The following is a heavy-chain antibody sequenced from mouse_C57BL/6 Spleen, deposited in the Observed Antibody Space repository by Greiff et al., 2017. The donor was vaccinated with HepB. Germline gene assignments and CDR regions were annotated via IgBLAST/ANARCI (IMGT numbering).Heavy chain of an antibody. CDR1: GISITTGNYR. J-gene: IGHJ2*01. V-gene: IGHV3-5*01. Sequence: EVKLMESGPGLVKPSQTVFLTCTVTGISITTGNYRWSWIRQFPGNKLEWIGYIYYSGTITYNPSLTSRTTITRDTPKNQFFLEMNSLTAEDTATYYCAREDYYGSTYYFDYWGQGTTLTVSS. CDR3: AREDYYGSTYYFDY. D-gene: IGHD1-1*01. CDR2: IYYSGTI.